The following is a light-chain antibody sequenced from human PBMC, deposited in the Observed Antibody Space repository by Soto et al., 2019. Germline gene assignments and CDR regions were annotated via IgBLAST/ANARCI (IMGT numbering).Light chain of an antibody. CDR3: QQYGSSPTT. J-gene: IGKJ1*01. CDR2: GAS. Sequence: ERVMTQSPATLSVSPGERATLSCRASQSVSSNLAWYQQKPGQAPRLLIYGASSRATGIPDRFSGSGSGTDFTLTISRLEPEDFAVYYCQQYGSSPTTFGQGTKVDIK. CDR1: QSVSSN. V-gene: IGKV3-20*01.